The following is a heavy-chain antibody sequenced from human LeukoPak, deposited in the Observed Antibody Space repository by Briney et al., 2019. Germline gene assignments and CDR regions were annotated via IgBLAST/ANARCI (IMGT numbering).Heavy chain of an antibody. CDR3: ARDQSYSGSYYGHAFDI. Sequence: SVKVSCKACGGTFSSYAISWVRQAPGQGLEWMGGIIPMFGTANYAQKFQGRVTITTDESTSTAYMELSSLRSEDTAVYSCARDQSYSGSYYGHAFDIWGQGTMVTVSS. CDR1: GGTFSSYA. J-gene: IGHJ3*02. D-gene: IGHD1-26*01. V-gene: IGHV1-69*05. CDR2: IIPMFGTA.